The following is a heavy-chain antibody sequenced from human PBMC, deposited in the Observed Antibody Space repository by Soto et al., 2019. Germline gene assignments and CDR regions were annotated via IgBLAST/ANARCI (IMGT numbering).Heavy chain of an antibody. V-gene: IGHV1-69*13. CDR1: GGTFSSYA. Sequence: GASVKVSCKASGGTFSSYAISWVRQAPGQGLEWMGGIIPIFGTANYAQKFQGRVTITADESTSTAYMELSSLRSEDTAAYYCAAQGHYSSSSAWFDPWGQGTLVTVSS. CDR3: AAQGHYSSSSAWFDP. CDR2: IIPIFGTA. D-gene: IGHD6-6*01. J-gene: IGHJ5*02.